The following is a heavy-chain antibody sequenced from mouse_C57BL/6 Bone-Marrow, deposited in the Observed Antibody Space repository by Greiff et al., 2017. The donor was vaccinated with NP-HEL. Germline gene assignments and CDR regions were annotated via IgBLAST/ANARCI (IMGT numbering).Heavy chain of an antibody. CDR2: INPGSGGT. J-gene: IGHJ3*01. V-gene: IGHV1-54*01. Sequence: VKLMESGAELVRPGTSVKVSCKASGYAFTNYLIEWVKQRPGQGLEWIGVINPGSGGTNYNEKFKGKATLTADKSSSTAYMQLSSLTSEDSAVYFCAREDYEYWGQGTLVTVSA. CDR3: AREDYEY. CDR1: GYAFTNYL. D-gene: IGHD1-1*01.